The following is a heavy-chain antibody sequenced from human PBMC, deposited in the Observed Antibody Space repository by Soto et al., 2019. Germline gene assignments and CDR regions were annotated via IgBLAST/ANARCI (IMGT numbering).Heavy chain of an antibody. CDR3: AGKRVGVPAAIGLLGFDH. V-gene: IGHV3-23*01. J-gene: IGHJ5*02. CDR2: ISGSGGST. Sequence: PGGSLRLSCAASGFTFSSYAMSWVRQAPGKGLEWVSAISGSGGSTYYADSVKGRFTISRDNSKNTLYLQMNSLRAADTAVYYCAGKRVGVPAAIGLLGFDHWVQGTLVTVSS. D-gene: IGHD2-2*01. CDR1: GFTFSSYA.